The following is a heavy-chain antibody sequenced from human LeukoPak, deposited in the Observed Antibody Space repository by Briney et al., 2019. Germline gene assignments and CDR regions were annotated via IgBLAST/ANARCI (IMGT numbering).Heavy chain of an antibody. D-gene: IGHD1-26*01. V-gene: IGHV3-7*01. CDR2: IKQNGSEK. CDR3: ARVLTVGANFNYYYYMDV. CDR1: GFTFSSYA. Sequence: GGSLRLSCAASGFTFSSYAMSWVRQAPGKGLEWVANIKQNGSEKYYVDSVKGRFTISRDSAKNSLYLQMDSLRAEDTAVYYCARVLTVGANFNYYYYMDVWGKGTTVTVSS. J-gene: IGHJ6*03.